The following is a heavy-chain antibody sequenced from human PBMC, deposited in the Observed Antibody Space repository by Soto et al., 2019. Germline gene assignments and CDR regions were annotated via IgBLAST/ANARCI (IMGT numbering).Heavy chain of an antibody. CDR3: ARTSAAGKYYYGMDV. CDR1: GYSFTSYW. CDR2: IYPGDSDT. J-gene: IGHJ6*02. D-gene: IGHD6-13*01. V-gene: IGHV5-51*01. Sequence: GASLKISCKGSGYSFTSYWIGWVRQMPGKGLEWTGIIYPGDSDTRYSPSFQGQVTISAVKSISTAYLQWSSLKASDTAMYYCARTSAAGKYYYGMDVWGQGTTVTVSS.